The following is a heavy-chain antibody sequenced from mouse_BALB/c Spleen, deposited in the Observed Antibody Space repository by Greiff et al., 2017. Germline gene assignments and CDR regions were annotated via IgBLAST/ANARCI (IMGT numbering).Heavy chain of an antibody. Sequence: VQLQQSGAELVKPGASVKLSCTASGFNIKDTYMHWVKQRPEQGLEWIGRIDPANGNTKYDPKFQGKATITADTSSNTAYLQLSSLTSEDTAVYYYARVPVVATGYFDYWGQGTTLTVSS. D-gene: IGHD1-1*01. CDR3: ARVPVVATGYFDY. V-gene: IGHV14-3*02. J-gene: IGHJ2*01. CDR1: GFNIKDTY. CDR2: IDPANGNT.